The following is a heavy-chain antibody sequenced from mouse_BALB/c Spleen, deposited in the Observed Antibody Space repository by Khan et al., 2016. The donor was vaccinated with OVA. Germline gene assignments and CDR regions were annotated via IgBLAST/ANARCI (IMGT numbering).Heavy chain of an antibody. Sequence: VQLKESGPELMRPGASVKISCKASGYSFTTYYIHWVKQSPGKSLEWIGYIDPFNGVTSYNQKFKGKATLTVDKSSSTAYMHLSSLTSEDSAVYYCARHGYVAWFAYWGQGTLVTVSA. CDR2: IDPFNGVT. CDR1: GYSFTTYY. D-gene: IGHD2-2*01. CDR3: ARHGYVAWFAY. J-gene: IGHJ3*01. V-gene: IGHV1S135*01.